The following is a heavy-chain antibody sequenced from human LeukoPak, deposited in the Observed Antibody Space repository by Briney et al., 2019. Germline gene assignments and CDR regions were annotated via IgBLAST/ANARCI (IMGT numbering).Heavy chain of an antibody. CDR2: VRNDGGDK. V-gene: IGHV3-30*02. CDR3: ASHEVY. Sequence: GGSLRLSCAASGFIFSDYGMHWVRQAPGKGLEWVTMVRNDGGDKYYADSVRGRFTISRDNSKNTLYLQMNSLRSEDTAVYYCASHEVYWGQGTLVTVSS. J-gene: IGHJ4*02. CDR1: GFIFSDYG.